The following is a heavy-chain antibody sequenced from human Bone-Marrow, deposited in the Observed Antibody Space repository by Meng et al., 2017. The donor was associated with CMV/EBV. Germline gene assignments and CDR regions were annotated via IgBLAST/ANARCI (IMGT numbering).Heavy chain of an antibody. J-gene: IGHJ4*02. D-gene: IGHD6-19*01. Sequence: SETLSLTCTVSGGSVSSVSYYWSWIRQPPGKGLEWIGYIYYSGSTNYNPSLTSRVTISVDTSKNQFSLKLSSVTAANTAVYYCARVLRGIALAGYDYWGQGTLVTVSS. CDR3: ARVLRGIALAGYDY. CDR1: GGSVSSVSYY. V-gene: IGHV4-61*01. CDR2: IYYSGST.